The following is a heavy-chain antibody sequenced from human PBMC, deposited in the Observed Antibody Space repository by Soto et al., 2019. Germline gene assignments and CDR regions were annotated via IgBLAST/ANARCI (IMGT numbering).Heavy chain of an antibody. CDR1: GFSFSSHG. CDR3: ARDAQHLANYGMDV. Sequence: QVQLVESGGNVVQPGRSLRLSCAASGFSFSSHGMHWVRQAPGKGLEWVAHLWAGGNIRYYVYSVKGRFTISSDHSKNTLFLQMDSLGAEDTAVYYCARDAQHLANYGMDVWGQGTTVTVSS. J-gene: IGHJ6*02. CDR2: LWAGGNIR. V-gene: IGHV3-33*01. D-gene: IGHD3-3*02.